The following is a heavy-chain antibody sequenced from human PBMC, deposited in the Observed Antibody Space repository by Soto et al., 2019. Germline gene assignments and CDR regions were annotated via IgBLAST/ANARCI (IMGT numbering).Heavy chain of an antibody. Sequence: SETLSLTCTVSGVSVSSGSYYWSWIRQPPGKGLEWIGYIYYSGSTNYNPSLKSRVTISVDTSKNQFSLKLSSVTAADTAVYYCARSITIFGVVTRFDYWGQGTLVTVS. V-gene: IGHV4-61*01. D-gene: IGHD3-3*01. CDR1: GVSVSSGSYY. J-gene: IGHJ4*02. CDR3: ARSITIFGVVTRFDY. CDR2: IYYSGST.